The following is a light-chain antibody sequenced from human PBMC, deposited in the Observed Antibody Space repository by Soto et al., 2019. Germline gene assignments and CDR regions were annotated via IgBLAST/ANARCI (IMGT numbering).Light chain of an antibody. V-gene: IGLV1-40*01. CDR2: ANT. CDR3: QSYDSGLSGFVV. Sequence: QSVLTQSPSVSGAPGQRVTISCSGSSSNIGAGYNVHWYQQLPGTAPKLLMYANTNRPSGVPDRFSGSKSGTSASLAITGLQAEDEADYYCQSYDSGLSGFVVFGGGTKVTVL. CDR1: SSNIGAGYN. J-gene: IGLJ2*01.